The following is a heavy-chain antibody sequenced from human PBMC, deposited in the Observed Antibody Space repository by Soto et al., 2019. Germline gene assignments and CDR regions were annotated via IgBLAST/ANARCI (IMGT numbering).Heavy chain of an antibody. CDR2: IIPIFGTA. CDR3: ARTPWRYCSNGVCDWFDP. J-gene: IGHJ5*02. V-gene: IGHV1-69*13. CDR1: GGTFSSYA. D-gene: IGHD2-8*01. Sequence: SVKVSCKASGGTFSSYAISWVRQAPGQGLEWMGGIIPIFGTANYAQKFQGRVTITADESTSTAYMELSSLRSEGTAVYYCARTPWRYCSNGVCDWFDPWGQGTLVTVSS.